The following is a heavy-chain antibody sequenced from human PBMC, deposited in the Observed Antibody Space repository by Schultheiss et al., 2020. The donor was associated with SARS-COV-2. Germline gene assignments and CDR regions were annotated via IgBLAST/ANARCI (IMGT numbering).Heavy chain of an antibody. CDR2: INHSGST. CDR3: HSSRFSDDY. V-gene: IGHV4-34*01. J-gene: IGHJ4*02. CDR1: GGSFSGYY. Sequence: GSLRLSCAVYGGSFSGYYWSWIRQPPGKGLEWIGEINHSGSTNYNPSLKSRVTISVDTSKNQFSLKLSSVTAADTAVYYCHSSRFSDDYWGQGTLVTVSS. D-gene: IGHD2-15*01.